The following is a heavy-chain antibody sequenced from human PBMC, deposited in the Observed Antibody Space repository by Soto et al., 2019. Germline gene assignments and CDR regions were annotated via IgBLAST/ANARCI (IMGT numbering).Heavy chain of an antibody. CDR3: AREKKDDSYGLTDAFDI. J-gene: IGHJ3*02. Sequence: GGSLRLSCAASGFTFSSYAMHWVRQAPGKGLEWVAVISYDGSNKYYADSVKGRFTISRDNSKNTLYLQMNSLRAEDTAVYYCAREKKDDSYGLTDAFDIWGQGTMVTVSS. CDR2: ISYDGSNK. D-gene: IGHD5-18*01. CDR1: GFTFSSYA. V-gene: IGHV3-30-3*01.